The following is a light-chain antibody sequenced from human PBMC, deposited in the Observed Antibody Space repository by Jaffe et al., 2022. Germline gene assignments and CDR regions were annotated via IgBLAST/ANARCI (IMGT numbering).Light chain of an antibody. CDR1: ESISIY. J-gene: IGKJ4*01. V-gene: IGKV1-39*01. CDR2: AAS. CDR3: QQSYIIPLT. Sequence: DIQMTQSPSSLSASVGDRVTITCRASESISIYLNWYQQKPGKAPKLLIYAASSLQSGVPSRFSGSGSETDFTLTISSLQPEDFATYYCQQSYIIPLTFGGGTKVEIK.